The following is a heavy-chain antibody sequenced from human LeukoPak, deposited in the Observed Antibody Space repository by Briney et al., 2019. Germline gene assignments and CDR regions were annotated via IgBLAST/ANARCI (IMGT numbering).Heavy chain of an antibody. CDR2: IRESGNGT. V-gene: IGHV3-23*01. Sequence: GGSLRLSCVVSGFTFKNYAMSWVRQAPGKGLECVSSIRESGNGTDYADSVKGRFTVSRDNSKNTLYLHMNTLSAEDTAVYYCAKWAYYDFWSGHYKSHFDSWGQGTLVTVSP. J-gene: IGHJ4*02. D-gene: IGHD3-3*01. CDR1: GFTFKNYA. CDR3: AKWAYYDFWSGHYKSHFDS.